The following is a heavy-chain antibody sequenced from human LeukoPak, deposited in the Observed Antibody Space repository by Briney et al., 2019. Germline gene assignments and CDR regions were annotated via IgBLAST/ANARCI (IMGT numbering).Heavy chain of an antibody. J-gene: IGHJ4*02. CDR1: GFTFSSYA. Sequence: GGSLRLSCAASGFTFSSYAMHWVRQAPGKGLEWVAVISYDGSNKYYADSVKGRFTISRDNAKNSLYLQMNSLRAEDTAVYYCASLAYYFDYWGQGTLVTVSS. CDR3: ASLAYYFDY. CDR2: ISYDGSNK. V-gene: IGHV3-30*04.